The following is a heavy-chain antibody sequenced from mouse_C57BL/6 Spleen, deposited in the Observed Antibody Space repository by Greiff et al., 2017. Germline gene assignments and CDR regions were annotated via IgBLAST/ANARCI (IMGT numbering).Heavy chain of an antibody. V-gene: IGHV7-3*01. CDR1: GFTFTDYY. Sequence: EVQLVESGGGLVQPGGSLSLSCAASGFTFTDYYMSWVRQPPGKALEWLGFIRNKANGYTTEYSASVKGRFTISRDNSQSILYLQVNALRAEDSATYYGARYRAGRGFDYWGQGTTLTVSA. CDR2: IRNKANGYTT. D-gene: IGHD3-3*01. CDR3: ARYRAGRGFDY. J-gene: IGHJ2*01.